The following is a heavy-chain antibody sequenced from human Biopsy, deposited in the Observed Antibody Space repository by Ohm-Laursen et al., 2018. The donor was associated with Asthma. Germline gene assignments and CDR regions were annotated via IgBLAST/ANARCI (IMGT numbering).Heavy chain of an antibody. CDR1: GDSITSGGCC. CDR2: IHHSGTS. J-gene: IGHJ5*02. CDR3: ARTTYGHDGFDP. D-gene: IGHD4-17*01. V-gene: IGHV4-31*03. Sequence: LSLTCTVSGDSITSGGCCWNWIRQHPGKGLEWIGYIHHSGTSYFNPSLKSRVSFSRDTSKNQFSLSLTSVTAADTAVYYCARTTYGHDGFDPWGQGTLVTVSS.